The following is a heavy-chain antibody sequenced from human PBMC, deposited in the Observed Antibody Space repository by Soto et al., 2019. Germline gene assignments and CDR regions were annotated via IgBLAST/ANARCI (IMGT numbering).Heavy chain of an antibody. J-gene: IGHJ4*02. CDR2: MNPNSGNT. V-gene: IGHV1-8*01. D-gene: IGHD3-10*01. CDR1: GYTFTSYD. Sequence: ASVTVSCKASGYTFTSYDINWVRQATGQGLEWMGWMNPNSGNTGYAQKFQGRVTMTRNTSISTAYMELSSLRSEDTAVYYCASQVTDYYGSGSHSDYWGQGTLVTVSS. CDR3: ASQVTDYYGSGSHSDY.